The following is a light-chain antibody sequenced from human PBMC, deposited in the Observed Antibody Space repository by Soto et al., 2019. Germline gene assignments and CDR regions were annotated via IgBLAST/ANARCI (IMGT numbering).Light chain of an antibody. Sequence: QSELTQPASVSGSPGQSITISCTGTSSDVGGYNFVSWYQQHPGKAPKLMIYEVSNRPSGVSNRFSGSKSGNTASLTISGLQAEDEADYYCSSFTSGSTLFGTGTKVTVL. CDR3: SSFTSGSTL. V-gene: IGLV2-14*01. CDR1: SSDVGGYNF. J-gene: IGLJ1*01. CDR2: EVS.